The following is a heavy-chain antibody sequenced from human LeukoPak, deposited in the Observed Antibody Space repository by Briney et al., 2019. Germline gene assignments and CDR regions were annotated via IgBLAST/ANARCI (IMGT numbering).Heavy chain of an antibody. CDR2: ISYDGTNK. CDR1: GFPFSSYA. J-gene: IGHJ4*02. V-gene: IGHV3-30-3*01. Sequence: GRSLRLFCVASGFPFSSYAMHWVRQAPGKGLEWVAVISYDGTNKYYADSVKGRFTISRDNSKNTLYLQMTSLRAEDTAVYYCARGGSGGYYPYYFDYWGQGNVVTVSS. D-gene: IGHD3-10*01. CDR3: ARGGSGGYYPYYFDY.